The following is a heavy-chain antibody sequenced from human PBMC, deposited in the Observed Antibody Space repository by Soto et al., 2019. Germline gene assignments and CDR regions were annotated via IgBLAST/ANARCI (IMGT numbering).Heavy chain of an antibody. CDR3: AKDASGSLPEHPAATTYFDY. Sequence: TGGSLRLSCAASGFTFSSYGMHWVRQAPGKGLEWVAVISYDGSNKYYADSVKGRFTISRDNSKNTLYLQMNSLRAEDTAVYYCAKDASGSLPEHPAATTYFDYWGQGTLVTVSS. J-gene: IGHJ4*02. CDR1: GFTFSSYG. D-gene: IGHD2-2*01. V-gene: IGHV3-30*18. CDR2: ISYDGSNK.